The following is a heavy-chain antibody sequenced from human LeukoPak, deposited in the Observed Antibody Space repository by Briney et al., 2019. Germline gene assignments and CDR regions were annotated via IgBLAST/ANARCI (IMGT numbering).Heavy chain of an antibody. D-gene: IGHD3-10*02. Sequence: SETLSLTCAVYGGSFSGYYWSWIRQPPGKGLEWIGEINHSGSTNYNPSLKSRVTISVDTSKNQFSLKLSSVTAADTAVYYCARENARGVIFSTDYWGQGTLVTVSS. CDR3: ARENARGVIFSTDY. CDR1: GGSFSGYY. CDR2: INHSGST. J-gene: IGHJ4*02. V-gene: IGHV4-34*01.